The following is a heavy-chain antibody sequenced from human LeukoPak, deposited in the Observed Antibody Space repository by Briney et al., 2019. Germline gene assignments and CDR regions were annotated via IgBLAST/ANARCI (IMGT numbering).Heavy chain of an antibody. V-gene: IGHV3-7*03. CDR3: ARDTIPMVRGVNFY. CDR1: GFTFSSYL. CDR2: IKQDGSEK. J-gene: IGHJ4*02. D-gene: IGHD3-10*01. Sequence: PGGSLRLSCAASGFTFSSYLMSGVRQAPGKGLEGVANIKQDGSEKYYVDSVKGRFTISRDNAKNSLYLQMNSLRAEDTAVYYCARDTIPMVRGVNFYWGQGTLVTVSS.